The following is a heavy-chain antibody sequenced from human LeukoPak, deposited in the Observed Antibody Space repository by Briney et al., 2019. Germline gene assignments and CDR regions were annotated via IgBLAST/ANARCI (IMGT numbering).Heavy chain of an antibody. CDR2: ISDSGGRT. D-gene: IGHD3-9*01. CDR3: AKRGVVIRVILIGFHKDASYFDS. CDR1: GFTFRDSA. Sequence: PGRSLRLSCSGAGFTFRDSAFHWVRQAPGKGLEWVAGISDSGGRTIYADSVKGRFTISRDNPKNTLYLQMNSLRAEDTAVYFCAKRGVVIRVILIGFHKDASYFDSWGQGALVTVSS. J-gene: IGHJ4*02. V-gene: IGHV3-23*01.